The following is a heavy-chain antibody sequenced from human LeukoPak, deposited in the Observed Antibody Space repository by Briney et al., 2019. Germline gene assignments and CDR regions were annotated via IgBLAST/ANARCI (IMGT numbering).Heavy chain of an antibody. J-gene: IGHJ4*02. Sequence: GSLRLSCAASGFTFSSYAMSWVRQPPGQGLEWVSAISGSGGSTYYADSVQGRLTISRDNSRDTLYLQMNSLRAEDTAVYYCAKGYYDYVWGSYYFDYWGQGTLVTVSS. V-gene: IGHV3-23*01. CDR1: GFTFSSYA. D-gene: IGHD3-16*01. CDR2: ISGSGGST. CDR3: AKGYYDYVWGSYYFDY.